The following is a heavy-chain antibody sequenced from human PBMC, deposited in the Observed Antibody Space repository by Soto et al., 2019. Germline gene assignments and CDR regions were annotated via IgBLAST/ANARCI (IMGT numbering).Heavy chain of an antibody. J-gene: IGHJ6*02. Sequence: SVKVSCKASGGTFSSYAISWVRQAPGQGLEWMGGIIPIFGTANYAQKFQGRVTITADESTSTAYMELSSLRSEDTAVYYCARDKHGSGSLSYYYYGMDVWGQGNTVNVS. CDR2: IIPIFGTA. CDR3: ARDKHGSGSLSYYYYGMDV. V-gene: IGHV1-69*13. CDR1: GGTFSSYA. D-gene: IGHD3-10*01.